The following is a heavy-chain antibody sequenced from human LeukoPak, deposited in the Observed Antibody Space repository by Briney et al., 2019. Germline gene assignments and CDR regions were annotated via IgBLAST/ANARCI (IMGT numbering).Heavy chain of an antibody. J-gene: IGHJ4*02. CDR1: GYTFTNFG. CDR3: ARDRAVVLVAAPGY. CDR2: INNNNGNT. Sequence: ASVKVSCKGPGYTFTNFGTSWVRQAPGQGLEWMGYINNNNGNTNYAQKFQGRVTMTTDTSTRTAYMELRSLRSDDTAVYYCARDRAVVLVAAPGYWGQGTLVTVSP. V-gene: IGHV1-18*01. D-gene: IGHD2-21*01.